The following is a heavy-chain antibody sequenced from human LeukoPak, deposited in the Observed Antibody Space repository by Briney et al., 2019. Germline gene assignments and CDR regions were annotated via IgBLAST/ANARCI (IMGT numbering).Heavy chain of an antibody. CDR3: ARVGSGSHYVPYFDY. J-gene: IGHJ4*02. D-gene: IGHD3-10*01. CDR1: GGSISSYY. Sequence: SETLSLTCTVSGGSISSYYWSWIRQPPGKGLEWIGNIYTSGSTNYNPSLKSRVTISVDTSKNQFSLKLTSVTAADTAVYYCARVGSGSHYVPYFDYWGQGTLVTVSA. CDR2: IYTSGST. V-gene: IGHV4-59*01.